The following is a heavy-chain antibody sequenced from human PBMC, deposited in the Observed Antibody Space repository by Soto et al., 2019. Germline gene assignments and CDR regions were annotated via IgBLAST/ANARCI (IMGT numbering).Heavy chain of an antibody. CDR2: IKQDGSEK. V-gene: IGHV3-7*04. D-gene: IGHD1-1*01. Sequence: GGSLRLSCAASGFTFSSYWMSWVRQAPGKGLEWVANIKQDGSEKYYVDPVKGRFTISRDNAKNSLYLQMNSLRAEDTAVYYCTRGHRSTSTGTGAFWGQGTLVTVSS. CDR3: TRGHRSTSTGTGAF. CDR1: GFTFSSYW. J-gene: IGHJ4*02.